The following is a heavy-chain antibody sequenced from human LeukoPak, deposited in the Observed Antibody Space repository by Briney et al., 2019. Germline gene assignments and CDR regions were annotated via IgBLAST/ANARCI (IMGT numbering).Heavy chain of an antibody. D-gene: IGHD3-16*01. CDR2: INHSGST. V-gene: IGHV4-34*01. CDR1: GGSFSGYY. J-gene: IGHJ4*02. Sequence: SETLSPTCAVYGGSFSGYYWSWIRQPPGKGLEWIGEINHSGSTNYNPSLKSRVTISVDTSKNQFSLKLSSVTAADTAVYYCASVQTFEDYWGQGTLVTVSS. CDR3: ASVQTFEDY.